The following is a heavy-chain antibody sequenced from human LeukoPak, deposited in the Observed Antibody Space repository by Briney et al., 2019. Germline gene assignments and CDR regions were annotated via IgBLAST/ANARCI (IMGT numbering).Heavy chain of an antibody. Sequence: PSETLSLTCAVYGGSFSGYYWSWIRQPPGKGLEWIGEINHSGGTNYNPSLKSRVTISVDTSKNQISLTLSSVTAADTAVYYCARGQRPIPVAGRIDYWGQGTLVTVSS. D-gene: IGHD6-19*01. CDR3: ARGQRPIPVAGRIDY. V-gene: IGHV4-34*01. CDR1: GGSFSGYY. CDR2: INHSGGT. J-gene: IGHJ4*02.